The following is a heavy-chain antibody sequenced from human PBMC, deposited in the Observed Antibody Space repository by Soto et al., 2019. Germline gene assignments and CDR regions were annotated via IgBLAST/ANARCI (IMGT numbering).Heavy chain of an antibody. CDR2: INPNSGGT. CDR3: VRVSSFLEWLMHDY. CDR1: GYTFTGYY. Sequence: GASVKVSCKASGYTFTGYYMHWVRQAPGQGLEWMGWINPNSGGTNYAQKFQGRVTMTRDTSISTAYMELSRLRSDDTAVYYCVRVSSFLEWLMHDYWGQGTLVTVSS. D-gene: IGHD3-3*01. J-gene: IGHJ4*02. V-gene: IGHV1-2*02.